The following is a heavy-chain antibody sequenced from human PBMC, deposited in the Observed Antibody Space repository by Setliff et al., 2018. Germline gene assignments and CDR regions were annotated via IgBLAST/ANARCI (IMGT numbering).Heavy chain of an antibody. Sequence: EASVKVSCKASGYTFTRYAMNWVRQAPGQGLEWMGWINTNTGNPTYAQGFTGRFVFSLDTSVSTAYLQISSLKAEDTAVYYCARDSSGWSGFPRLVGVYYYYMDVWGKGTTVTVSS. CDR2: INTNTGNP. CDR1: GYTFTRYA. V-gene: IGHV7-4-1*02. D-gene: IGHD6-19*01. J-gene: IGHJ6*03. CDR3: ARDSSGWSGFPRLVGVYYYYMDV.